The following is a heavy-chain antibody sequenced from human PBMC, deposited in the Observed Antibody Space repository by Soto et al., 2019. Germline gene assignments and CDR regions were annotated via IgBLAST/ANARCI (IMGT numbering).Heavy chain of an antibody. Sequence: GGSLRLSCAASGFTFSSYAMSRVRQAPGKGLEWVSAISGSGGSTYYADSVKGRFTISRDNSKNTLYLQMNSLRAEDTAVYYCAKQLEQWLVVVERGMDVWGQGTTVTVSS. J-gene: IGHJ6*02. V-gene: IGHV3-23*01. CDR3: AKQLEQWLVVVERGMDV. CDR2: ISGSGGST. CDR1: GFTFSSYA. D-gene: IGHD6-19*01.